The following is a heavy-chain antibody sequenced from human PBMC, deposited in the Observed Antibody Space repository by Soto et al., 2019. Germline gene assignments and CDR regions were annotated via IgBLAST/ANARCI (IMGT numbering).Heavy chain of an antibody. V-gene: IGHV4-34*01. Sequence: SETLSLTCSFYGGTFSVSYWRWIRQPPGQGLEWIGEINHSGSTNYNPSLKSRVTISVDPSKNQFSLKLSSVTAADTAAYYCASAALVRGGVYYALDVWCHWTTVTGSS. CDR2: INHSGST. CDR1: GGTFSVSY. D-gene: IGHD3-10*01. J-gene: IGHJ6*02. CDR3: ASAALVRGGVYYALDV.